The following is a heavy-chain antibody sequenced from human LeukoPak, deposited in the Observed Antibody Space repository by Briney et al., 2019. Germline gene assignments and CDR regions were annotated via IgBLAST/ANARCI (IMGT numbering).Heavy chain of an antibody. D-gene: IGHD5-24*01. CDR1: GYTFTSYS. Sequence: GASVKVSCKASGYTFTSYSISWVRQAPGQGLEWMGWISAYNGNTNYAQKLQGRVTMTTDTSTSTAYMELSSLRSDDTAVYYCARGRGWLRDPLNWFDPWGQGTLVTVSS. J-gene: IGHJ5*02. CDR2: ISAYNGNT. V-gene: IGHV1-18*01. CDR3: ARGRGWLRDPLNWFDP.